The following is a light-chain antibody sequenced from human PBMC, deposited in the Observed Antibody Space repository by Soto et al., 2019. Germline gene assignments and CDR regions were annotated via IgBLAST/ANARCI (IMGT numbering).Light chain of an antibody. Sequence: QSVLIQPASVSGSPGQSITISCTGSSSDVGAYNYVSWYQQHPGKAPKVLIYEVNNRPSGVSTRFSGSKSGNTASLTISGLQAEDEADYYCSSYTSSSHLYVFGTGTKVTVL. CDR3: SSYTSSSHLYV. V-gene: IGLV2-14*01. CDR2: EVN. CDR1: SSDVGAYNY. J-gene: IGLJ1*01.